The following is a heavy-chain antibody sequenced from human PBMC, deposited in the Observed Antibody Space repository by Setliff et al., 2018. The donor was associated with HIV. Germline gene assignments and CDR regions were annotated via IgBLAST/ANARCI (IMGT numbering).Heavy chain of an antibody. CDR1: GFTFSSFT. Sequence: PGGSLRLSCAASGFTFSSFTMNWVRQAPGKGLEWVSSISSRSTYIYYADSVKGRFTISRDSAKNSLFLQMNSLRAEDTAVYYCARGLSAAGTASLDYWGLGTLVTVS. V-gene: IGHV3-21*01. CDR2: ISSRSTYI. J-gene: IGHJ4*02. CDR3: ARGLSAAGTASLDY. D-gene: IGHD6-13*01.